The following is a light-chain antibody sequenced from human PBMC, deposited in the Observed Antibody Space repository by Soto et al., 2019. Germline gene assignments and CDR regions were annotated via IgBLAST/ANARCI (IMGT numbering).Light chain of an antibody. J-gene: IGKJ1*01. CDR1: QSVSSN. Sequence: EIVMTQSPATLSVSPGERATLSCRASQSVSSNLAWYQQKPGQAPRLLIYGASTRATGIPVRFSGSGSGTEFTLTISSLQSEDFAVYYCQQYNNWPRTFGQGSKVEFK. V-gene: IGKV3-15*01. CDR2: GAS. CDR3: QQYNNWPRT.